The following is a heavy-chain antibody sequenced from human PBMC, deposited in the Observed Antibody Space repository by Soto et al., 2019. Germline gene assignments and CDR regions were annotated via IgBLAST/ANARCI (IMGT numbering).Heavy chain of an antibody. CDR3: ARDTQGYDFWSGYYTGIGGVGYYGMDV. Sequence: GASVKVSCKASGYTFTSYGISWVRQAPGQGLEWMGWISAYNGNTNYAQKLQGRVTMTTDTSTSTAYMELRSLRSDDTAVYYCARDTQGYDFWSGYYTGIGGVGYYGMDVWGQGTTVTVSS. J-gene: IGHJ6*02. CDR1: GYTFTSYG. CDR2: ISAYNGNT. V-gene: IGHV1-18*01. D-gene: IGHD3-3*01.